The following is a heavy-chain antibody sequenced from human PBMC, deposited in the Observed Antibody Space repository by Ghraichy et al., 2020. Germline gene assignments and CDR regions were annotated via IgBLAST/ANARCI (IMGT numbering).Heavy chain of an antibody. CDR1: GGSISSYY. CDR2: IYYSGST. Sequence: SETLSLTCTVSGGSISSYYWSWIRQPPGKGLEWIGYIYYSGSTNYNPSLKSRVTISVDTSKNQFSLKLSSVTAADTAVYYCARYPPPYYYDSSGYYFDAFDVWGQGTMFTVSS. V-gene: IGHV4-59*01. D-gene: IGHD3-22*01. J-gene: IGHJ3*01. CDR3: ARYPPPYYYDSSGYYFDAFDV.